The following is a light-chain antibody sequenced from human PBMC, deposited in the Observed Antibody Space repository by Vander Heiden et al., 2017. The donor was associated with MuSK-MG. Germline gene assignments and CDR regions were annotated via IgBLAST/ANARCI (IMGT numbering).Light chain of an antibody. CDR1: SSDVGGYNY. CDR3: SSYTSSSTQ. V-gene: IGLV2-14*04. J-gene: IGLJ2*01. Sequence: SCTGTSSDVGGYNYVSWYQQHPGKAPKLMIYDVSNRPSGVSNRFSGSKSGNTASLTISGLQAEDEADYYCSSYTSSSTQFGGGTKLTVL. CDR2: DVS.